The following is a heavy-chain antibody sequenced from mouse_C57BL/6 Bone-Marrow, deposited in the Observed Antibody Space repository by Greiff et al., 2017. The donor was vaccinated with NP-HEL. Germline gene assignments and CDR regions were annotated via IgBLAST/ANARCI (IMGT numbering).Heavy chain of an antibody. CDR1: GFTFSSYA. Sequence: EVQGVESGGGLVKPGGSLKLSCAASGFTFSSYAMSWVRQTPEKRLAWVATISDGGSYTYYPDNVKGRFTISRDNAKNNLYLQMSHLKSEDTAMYYCAREDYDPHCDYWGQGTTLTVSS. CDR3: AREDYDPHCDY. V-gene: IGHV5-4*01. CDR2: ISDGGSYT. D-gene: IGHD2-4*01. J-gene: IGHJ2*01.